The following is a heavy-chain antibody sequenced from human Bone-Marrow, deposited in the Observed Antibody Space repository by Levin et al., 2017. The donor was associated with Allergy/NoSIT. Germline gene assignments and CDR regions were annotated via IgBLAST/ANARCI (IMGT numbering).Heavy chain of an antibody. D-gene: IGHD3-10*01. CDR1: GFSIGDYA. CDR3: SRITSDSYASGTYFLSDYYGMDV. CDR2: IRSKVYGGTT. V-gene: IGHV3-49*05. J-gene: IGHJ6*02. Sequence: KAGGSLRLSCTPSGFSIGDYAMSWFRQAPGKGLEWVAFIRSKVYGGTTEYAASVKGRFTISRDDSKSIAYLQLNSLKTEDTAVYYCSRITSDSYASGTYFLSDYYGMDVWGQGTTVTVSS.